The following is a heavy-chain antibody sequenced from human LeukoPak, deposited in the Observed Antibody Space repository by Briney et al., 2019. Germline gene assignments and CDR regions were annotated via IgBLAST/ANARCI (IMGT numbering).Heavy chain of an antibody. V-gene: IGHV3-33*01. CDR3: AREHYYGSGSYYMDV. Sequence: GRSLRLSCAASGFTFNNYGMHWVRQAPGKGLEWVAVIWHDGSNKYYADSVKGRFTISRDNSKNTLYLQMNSLRAEDTAVYYCAREHYYGSGSYYMDVWGQGTTVTVSS. CDR2: IWHDGSNK. D-gene: IGHD3-10*01. CDR1: GFTFNNYG. J-gene: IGHJ6*02.